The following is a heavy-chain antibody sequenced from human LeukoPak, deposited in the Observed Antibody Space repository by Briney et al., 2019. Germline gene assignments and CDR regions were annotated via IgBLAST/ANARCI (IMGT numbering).Heavy chain of an antibody. Sequence: ASVKVSCKASGYTFSTHYMHWVRQAPGQGLEWMGIINPIGGSTNYAQKFQGRVTMTRDTSTSTVYMELNSLRCEDTAVYYCARAHDFWSGPFDYWGQGTLVTVSS. D-gene: IGHD3-3*01. J-gene: IGHJ4*02. CDR1: GYTFSTHY. CDR2: INPIGGST. V-gene: IGHV1-46*01. CDR3: ARAHDFWSGPFDY.